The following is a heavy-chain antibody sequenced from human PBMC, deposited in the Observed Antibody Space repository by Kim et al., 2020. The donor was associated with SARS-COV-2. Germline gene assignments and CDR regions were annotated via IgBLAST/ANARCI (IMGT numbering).Heavy chain of an antibody. V-gene: IGHV1-18*04. CDR3: ARAKSVVAGTNYWYFDL. CDR2: ISAYNGNT. J-gene: IGHJ2*01. CDR1: GYTFTSYG. Sequence: ASVKVSCKASGYTFTSYGISWVRQAPGQGLEWMGWISAYNGNTNYAQKLQGRVTMTTDTSTSTAYMELRSLRSDDTAVYYCARAKSVVAGTNYWYFDLWGRGTLVTVSS. D-gene: IGHD6-19*01.